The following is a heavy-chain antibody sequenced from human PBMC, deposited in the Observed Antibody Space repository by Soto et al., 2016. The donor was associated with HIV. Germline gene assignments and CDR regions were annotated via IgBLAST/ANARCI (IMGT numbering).Heavy chain of an antibody. D-gene: IGHD4-17*01. J-gene: IGHJ4*02. CDR3: ATSRTTVTRTRGYYFDY. V-gene: IGHV3-48*01. CDR2: ISTISSTI. CDR1: GFTFRNYN. Sequence: EVQLVESGGGLVQPGGSLRLSCAASGFTFRNYNMNWVRQAPGKGLEWVSYISTISSTIYYADSVKGRVTISRDNAKNSLYLEINSLRAEDTAVYYCATSRTTVTRTRGYYFDYWGQGALVIVSS.